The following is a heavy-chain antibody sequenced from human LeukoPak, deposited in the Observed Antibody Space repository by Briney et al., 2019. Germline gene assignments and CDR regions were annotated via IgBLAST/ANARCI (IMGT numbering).Heavy chain of an antibody. CDR2: ISGSGGST. D-gene: IGHD1-26*01. J-gene: IGHJ3*02. CDR3: ARGGSYLSAFDI. CDR1: GFTFSDYY. Sequence: GGSLRLSCAVSGFTFSDYYMSWIRQAPGRGLEWVSAISGSGGSTYYADSVKGRFTISRDNSKNTLYLQMNSLRAEDTAVYYCARGGSYLSAFDIWGQGTMVTVSS. V-gene: IGHV3-23*01.